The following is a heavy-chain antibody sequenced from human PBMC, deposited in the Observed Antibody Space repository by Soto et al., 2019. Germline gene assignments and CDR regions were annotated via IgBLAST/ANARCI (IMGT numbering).Heavy chain of an antibody. CDR2: ISYDGSNK. V-gene: IGHV3-30*18. CDR3: AKTATHYYDSSGYYYGLRGGDYFDY. Sequence: QVQLVESGGGVVQPGRSLRLSCAASGFTFSSYGMHWVRQAPGKGLEWVAVISYDGSNKYYADSVKGRFTISRDNSKNTLNLQMNSLRAEDTDVYYCAKTATHYYDSSGYYYGLRGGDYFDYWGQGTLVTVSS. CDR1: GFTFSSYG. J-gene: IGHJ4*02. D-gene: IGHD3-22*01.